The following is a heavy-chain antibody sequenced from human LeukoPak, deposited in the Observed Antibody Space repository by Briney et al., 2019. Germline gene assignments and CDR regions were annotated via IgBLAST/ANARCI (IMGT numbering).Heavy chain of an antibody. CDR3: ARLVEMADYYFDY. CDR2: ISSSGSTI. D-gene: IGHD5-24*01. V-gene: IGHV3-11*01. Sequence: GGSLRLSCAASGFTFSDYYMSWIRQAPGKGREGVSYISSSGSTIYYADSVKGRFTISRDNAKNSLYLQMNRLRAEDTAVYYCARLVEMADYYFDYWGQGTLVTVSS. J-gene: IGHJ4*02. CDR1: GFTFSDYY.